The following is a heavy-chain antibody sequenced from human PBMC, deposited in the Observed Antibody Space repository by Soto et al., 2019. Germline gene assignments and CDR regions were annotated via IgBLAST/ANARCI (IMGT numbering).Heavy chain of an antibody. D-gene: IGHD3-3*01. V-gene: IGHV3-23*01. J-gene: IGHJ4*02. CDR1: GFTFSSYA. CDR3: AIRITIFGVVAGDY. Sequence: VQLLESGGGLVQPGGSLRLSCAASGFTFSSYAMSWVRQAPGKGLEWVSAISGSGGSTYYADSVKGRFTISRDNSKNTLYLQMNSLRAEDTAVYYCAIRITIFGVVAGDYWGQGTLVTVSS. CDR2: ISGSGGST.